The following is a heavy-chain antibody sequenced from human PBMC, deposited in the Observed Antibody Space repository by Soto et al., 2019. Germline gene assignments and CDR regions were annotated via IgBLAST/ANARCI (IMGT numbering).Heavy chain of an antibody. V-gene: IGHV1-2*02. J-gene: IGHJ6*02. D-gene: IGHD4-17*01. Sequence: ASVKVSCKASGYTFTGYYMHWVRQAPGQGLEWMGWINHNSGGTNYAQKFQGRVTMTRDTSISTAYMVLSRLRSDDTAVYYCGRWAYGGNSYYGMDVWGQGTTVTVSS. CDR2: INHNSGGT. CDR1: GYTFTGYY. CDR3: GRWAYGGNSYYGMDV.